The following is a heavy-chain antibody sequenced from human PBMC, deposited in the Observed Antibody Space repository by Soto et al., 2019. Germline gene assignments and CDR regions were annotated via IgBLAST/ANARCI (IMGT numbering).Heavy chain of an antibody. Sequence: SETLSLTCAVYGGSFSGYYWSWIRQPPGKGLEWIGEINHSGSTNYNPSLKSRVTISVDTSKNQFSLKLSSVTAADTAVYYCAREFRSPGDLCYFDYWGQGTLVTVSS. D-gene: IGHD2-21*02. CDR2: INHSGST. V-gene: IGHV4-34*01. J-gene: IGHJ4*02. CDR1: GGSFSGYY. CDR3: AREFRSPGDLCYFDY.